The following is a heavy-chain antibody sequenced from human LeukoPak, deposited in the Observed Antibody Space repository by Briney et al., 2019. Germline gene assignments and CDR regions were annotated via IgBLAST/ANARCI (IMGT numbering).Heavy chain of an antibody. J-gene: IGHJ4*02. CDR3: AKSPTHPRTFDY. Sequence: GGSLRLSCAASGFTFSSYAMSWVRQAPGKGLEGVSAISGSGGSTYYADSVKGRFTISRDNSKNTLYLQMNSLRAEDTAVYYCAKSPTHPRTFDYWGQGTLVTVSS. CDR1: GFTFSSYA. CDR2: ISGSGGST. V-gene: IGHV3-23*01. D-gene: IGHD4-17*01.